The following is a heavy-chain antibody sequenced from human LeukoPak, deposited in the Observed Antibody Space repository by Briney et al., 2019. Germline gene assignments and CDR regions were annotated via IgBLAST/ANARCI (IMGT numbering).Heavy chain of an antibody. J-gene: IGHJ5*02. CDR2: IWYDGSNK. CDR3: AREVRSSGYYPMWFDP. Sequence: GGSLRLSCAASGFTFSSYGMHLVRQAPGKGLEWVAVIWYDGSNKYYADSVKGRFTISGDNSKNTLYLQMNSLRAEDTAVYYCAREVRSSGYYPMWFDPWGQGTLVTVSS. D-gene: IGHD3-22*01. V-gene: IGHV3-33*01. CDR1: GFTFSSYG.